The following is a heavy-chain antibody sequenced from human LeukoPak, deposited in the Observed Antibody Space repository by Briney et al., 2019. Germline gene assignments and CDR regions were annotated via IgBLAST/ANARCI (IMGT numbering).Heavy chain of an antibody. CDR3: ARGSPVSVAGTLLEYFQH. J-gene: IGHJ1*01. V-gene: IGHV4-39*07. Sequence: PSETLSLTCTVSGGSISSSSYYWGWIRQPPGKGLEWIGSIYYSGSTYYNPSLKSRVTISVDTSKNQFSLKLSSVTATDTAVYYCARGSPVSVAGTLLEYFQHWGQGTLVTVSS. CDR1: GGSISSSSYY. CDR2: IYYSGST. D-gene: IGHD6-19*01.